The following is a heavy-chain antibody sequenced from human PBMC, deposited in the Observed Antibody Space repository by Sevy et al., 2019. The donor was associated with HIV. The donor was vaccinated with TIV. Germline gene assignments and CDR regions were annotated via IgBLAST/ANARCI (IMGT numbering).Heavy chain of an antibody. CDR3: AVDVVINDVAFDY. CDR2: IKQDGSEK. D-gene: IGHD2-21*01. J-gene: IGHJ4*02. CDR1: GFTFSNYW. Sequence: GESLKISCAASGFTFSNYWMSLVRQAPGKGLEWVANIKQDGSEKYYVDSVKGRFSISRDNAKKSLYLQMNSLRAEDTAVYYCAVDVVINDVAFDYWGQGTLVTVSS. V-gene: IGHV3-7*01.